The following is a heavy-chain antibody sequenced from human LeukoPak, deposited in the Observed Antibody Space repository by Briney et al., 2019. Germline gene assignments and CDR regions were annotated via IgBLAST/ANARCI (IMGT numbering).Heavy chain of an antibody. CDR3: ARDYGDLLFDY. J-gene: IGHJ4*02. D-gene: IGHD4-17*01. CDR2: INHSGST. CDR1: GGSFSGYY. V-gene: IGHV4-34*01. Sequence: PSETLSLTCAVYGGSFSGYYWSWIRQPPGKGLEWIGEINHSGSTNYNPSLKSRVTISVDTSKNQFSLKLSSVTAADTAVYYCARDYGDLLFDYWGQGTLVTVSS.